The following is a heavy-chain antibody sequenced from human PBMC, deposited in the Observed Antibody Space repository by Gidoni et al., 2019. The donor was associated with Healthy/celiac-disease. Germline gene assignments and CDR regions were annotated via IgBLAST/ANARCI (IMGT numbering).Heavy chain of an antibody. CDR1: GCTFSSYG. CDR3: AKEIGQQLLDI. Sequence: QVQLGESGGGGVQPGRSRRLSCADSGCTFSSYGMHWVRQAPGKGLEWVAVISYDGSNKYYADSVKGRFTISRDNSKNTLYLQMNSLRAEDTAVYYCAKEIGQQLLDIWGQGTMVTVSS. V-gene: IGHV3-30*18. D-gene: IGHD6-13*01. CDR2: ISYDGSNK. J-gene: IGHJ3*02.